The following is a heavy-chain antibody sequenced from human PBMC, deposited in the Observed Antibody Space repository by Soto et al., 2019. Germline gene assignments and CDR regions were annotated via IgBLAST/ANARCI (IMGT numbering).Heavy chain of an antibody. CDR3: ARGSAAGTKSPFDY. CDR1: GGSVSSGNYY. Sequence: KASETLSLTCTVSGGSVSSGNYYWSWIRQSPGKGLEWIGYIHYSGSTNYNPSLKSRVTISVDTSKNQLSLKLSSVTAADTAVYYCARGSAAGTKSPFDYWGQGTLVTVSS. J-gene: IGHJ4*02. D-gene: IGHD6-13*01. CDR2: IHYSGST. V-gene: IGHV4-61*01.